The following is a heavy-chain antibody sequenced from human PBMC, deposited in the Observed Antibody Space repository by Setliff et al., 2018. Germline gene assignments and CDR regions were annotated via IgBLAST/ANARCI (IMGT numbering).Heavy chain of an antibody. CDR1: DYILTSYG. J-gene: IGHJ4*02. CDR2: ISTYNGHT. V-gene: IGHV1-18*01. D-gene: IGHD2-2*01. CDR3: SRLVRYCTTTSCQGASGAEF. Sequence: ASVKVSCKASDYILTSYGLSWVRQAPGQGLDWMGWISTYNGHTNYAQKFQGRVTMTTDTSTRTASMELRSLTSDDTAVYYCSRLVRYCTTTSCQGASGAEFWGQGTLVTVSS.